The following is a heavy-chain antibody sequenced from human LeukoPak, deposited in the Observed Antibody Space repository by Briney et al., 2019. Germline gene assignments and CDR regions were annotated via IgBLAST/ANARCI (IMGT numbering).Heavy chain of an antibody. Sequence: SETLSLTCTVSGYSISSGYYWGWIRQPPGKGLEWIGSIYHSGSTYYNPSLKSRVTISVDTSKNQFSLKLSSVTAADTAVYYCARANSKVYYDSSGYPPPGWIQHWGQGTLVTVSS. CDR1: GYSISSGYY. V-gene: IGHV4-38-2*02. CDR2: IYHSGST. J-gene: IGHJ1*01. D-gene: IGHD3-22*01. CDR3: ARANSKVYYDSSGYPPPGWIQH.